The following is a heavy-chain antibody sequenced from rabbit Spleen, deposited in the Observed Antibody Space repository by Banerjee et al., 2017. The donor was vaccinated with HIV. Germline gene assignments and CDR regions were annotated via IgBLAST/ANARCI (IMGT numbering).Heavy chain of an antibody. Sequence: QSLEEYGGDLVKPGASLTLACTASGFSFSGSYWICWVRQAPGKGLEWIACIYVDNGRSDYASWAKGRFTISKTSSTTVTLQMTSLTVADTATYFCARVDDSAYADGNLWGPGTLVTVS. V-gene: IGHV1S40*01. D-gene: IGHD6-1*01. CDR2: IYVDNGRS. CDR3: ARVDDSAYADGNL. CDR1: GFSFSGSYW. J-gene: IGHJ4*01.